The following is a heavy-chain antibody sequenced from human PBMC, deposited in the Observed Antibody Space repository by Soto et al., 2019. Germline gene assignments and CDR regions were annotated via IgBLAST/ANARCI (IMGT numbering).Heavy chain of an antibody. V-gene: IGHV1-69*01. Sequence: QVQLVQSGAEVKKPGSSVKVSCKASGGTFSSYAISWVRQAPGQGLEWMGGIIPIFGTANYAQKFQGRVTITADESTSTAYMELSSLRSEDTAVYYCARDNGGWSGGGCDYYYGMDVWGQGTTVTVSS. D-gene: IGHD2-15*01. J-gene: IGHJ6*02. CDR2: IIPIFGTA. CDR1: GGTFSSYA. CDR3: ARDNGGWSGGGCDYYYGMDV.